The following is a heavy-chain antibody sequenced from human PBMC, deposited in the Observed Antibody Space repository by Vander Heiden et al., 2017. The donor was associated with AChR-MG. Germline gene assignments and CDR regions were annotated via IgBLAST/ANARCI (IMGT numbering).Heavy chain of an antibody. CDR3: AKESPGVGIIWDWFDP. Sequence: QVQLVQSGAEVKKPGSSVKVSCKASGGTFSSYTISWVRQAPGQGLEGMGRIIPILGIANYAQKCQCRVTITADKSTSTAYMELSSLRSEETAVYYCAKESPGVGIIWDWFDPWGQGTLVTVSS. J-gene: IGHJ5*02. D-gene: IGHD3-3*01. V-gene: IGHV1-69*08. CDR2: IIPILGIA. CDR1: GGTFSSYT.